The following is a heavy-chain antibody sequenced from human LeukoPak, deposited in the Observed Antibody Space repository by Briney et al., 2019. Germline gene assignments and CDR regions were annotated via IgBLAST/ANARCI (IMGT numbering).Heavy chain of an antibody. CDR2: IKRKGDDGTI. CDR3: TAGTGRSDFDY. J-gene: IGHJ4*02. CDR1: GFTFSNAW. Sequence: GGSLRLSCAASGFTFSNAWMGWVRQAPGRGLEWVGRIKRKGDDGTIDYAAPVKGRLSISRDDSKNTLYLQMNSLKSEDTAVYYCTAGTGRSDFDYWGQGTLVTVSS. D-gene: IGHD3/OR15-3a*01. V-gene: IGHV3-15*01.